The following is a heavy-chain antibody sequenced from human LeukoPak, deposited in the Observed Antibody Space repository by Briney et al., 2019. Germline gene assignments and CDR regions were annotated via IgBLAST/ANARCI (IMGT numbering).Heavy chain of an antibody. Sequence: PGGSLRLYCAASGFTFSIYSMNWVRQAPGKGLEWVSSISSSSSYIYYADSVKGRFTISRDNAKNSLYLQMNSLRAEDTAVYYCARSKGIVVVPAAMSYWGQGTLVTVSS. CDR1: GFTFSIYS. V-gene: IGHV3-21*01. CDR2: ISSSSSYI. D-gene: IGHD2-2*01. J-gene: IGHJ4*02. CDR3: ARSKGIVVVPAAMSY.